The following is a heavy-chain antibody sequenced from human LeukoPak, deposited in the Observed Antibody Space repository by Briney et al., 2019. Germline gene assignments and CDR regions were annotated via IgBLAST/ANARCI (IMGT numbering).Heavy chain of an antibody. CDR2: INHSGST. CDR1: GGSFSGYY. D-gene: IGHD3-22*01. V-gene: IGHV4-34*01. Sequence: SETLSLTCAVYGGSFSGYYWSWIRQPPGKGLEWIGEINHSGSTNYNPSLKSRVTISVDTSKSQFSLKLNSMTAADTAVYYCARGAQTYYDRAPVDYWGQGTLVTVSS. J-gene: IGHJ4*02. CDR3: ARGAQTYYDRAPVDY.